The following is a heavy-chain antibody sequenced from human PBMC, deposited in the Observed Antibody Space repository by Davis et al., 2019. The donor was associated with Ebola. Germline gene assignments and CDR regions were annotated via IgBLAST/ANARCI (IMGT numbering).Heavy chain of an antibody. J-gene: IGHJ4*02. V-gene: IGHV4-39*01. CDR3: ARLKGAVGWDY. CDR1: GGSISSSSYY. CDR2: IYYSGST. Sequence: PSETLSLTCTVSGGSISSSSYYWGWIRQPPGKGLEWIGSIYYSGSTYYNPSLKSRVTISVDTSKNQFSLKLSSVTAADTAVYYCARLKGAVGWDYWGQGTLVTVSS. D-gene: IGHD6-19*01.